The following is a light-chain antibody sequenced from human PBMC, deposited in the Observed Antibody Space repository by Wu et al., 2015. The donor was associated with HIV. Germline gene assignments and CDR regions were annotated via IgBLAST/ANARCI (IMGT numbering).Light chain of an antibody. Sequence: IQITQSPSSLSASTGDRVTFTCRASHNIFNYLAWYQQKPGRAPKLLIYAASTLQSGVPSRFSGSGSGTDFTLTISWLQSEDFATYYCLQDYDYPRTFGQGTKVEIK. CDR1: HNIFNY. V-gene: IGKV1-8*01. CDR2: AAS. J-gene: IGKJ1*01. CDR3: LQDYDYPRT.